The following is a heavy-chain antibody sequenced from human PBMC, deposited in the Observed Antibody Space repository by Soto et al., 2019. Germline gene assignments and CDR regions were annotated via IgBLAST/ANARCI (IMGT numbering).Heavy chain of an antibody. Sequence: QVQLQESGPVLVKPSQTLSLTCTVSGGSISSGDYYWSWIRQPPGKGLEWIGSIYYSGNTFYSPSLKSRVTIAVDTSKNQFSLKLSSVTAADTAVYYCARESGIYGYSYGLATMGFDYWGQGTLVTVSS. D-gene: IGHD5-18*01. CDR2: IYYSGNT. CDR3: ARESGIYGYSYGLATMGFDY. CDR1: GGSISSGDYY. J-gene: IGHJ4*02. V-gene: IGHV4-30-4*01.